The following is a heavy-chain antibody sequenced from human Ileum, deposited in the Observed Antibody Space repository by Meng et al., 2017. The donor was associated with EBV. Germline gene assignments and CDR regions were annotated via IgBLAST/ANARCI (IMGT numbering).Heavy chain of an antibody. V-gene: IGHV4-4*02. CDR1: GGSLHRRSW. CDR3: GAHIGNHYGPYDY. CDR2: NLHSGST. J-gene: IGHJ4*02. Sequence: HASGPGIVQASGTPSRPLACSGGSLHRRSWWGWGPQPPGKGLGGIGENLHSGSTHHHPSLKGRVTVSVRQSKNQFPPDLKSGAAADTALYFRGAHIGNHYGPYDYWGQGTLVTVSS. D-gene: IGHD3-10*01.